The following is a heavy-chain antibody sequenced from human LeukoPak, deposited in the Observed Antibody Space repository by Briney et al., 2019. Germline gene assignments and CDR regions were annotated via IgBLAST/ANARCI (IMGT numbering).Heavy chain of an antibody. CDR1: GYTFTGYY. CDR3: ARSNDYGGNSIGY. D-gene: IGHD4-23*01. J-gene: IGHJ4*02. V-gene: IGHV1-2*02. CDR2: INPNSGGT. Sequence: ASVKVSCKASGYTFTGYYMHWVRQAPGQGLEWMGWINPNSGGTNYAQKFQGRVTMTRDTSISTAYMELSRLRPDDTAVYYCARSNDYGGNSIGYWGQGTLVTVSS.